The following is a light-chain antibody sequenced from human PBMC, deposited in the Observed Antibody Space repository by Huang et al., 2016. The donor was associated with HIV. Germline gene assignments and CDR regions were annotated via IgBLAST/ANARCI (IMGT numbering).Light chain of an antibody. V-gene: IGKV1-39*01. CDR1: QNNNIH. CDR2: AST. J-gene: IGKJ3*01. CDR3: QQSYSSPRVT. Sequence: DIQMTQSPSSLSAFVGDKVTITCRASQNNNIHLNWYRQRPGQAPELLIYASTTLHSVVPSRFTGSGSGTDFTLTINSLQPEDSAFYSCQQSYSSPRVTFGPGTKV.